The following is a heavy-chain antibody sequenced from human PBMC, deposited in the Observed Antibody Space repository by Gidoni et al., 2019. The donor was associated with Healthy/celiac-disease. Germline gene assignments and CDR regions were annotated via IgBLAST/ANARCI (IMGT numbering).Heavy chain of an antibody. J-gene: IGHJ4*02. CDR1: GFTFSSYS. D-gene: IGHD5-18*01. CDR2: ISSSSSYI. Sequence: EVQLVESGGDLVKPGGSLRLSCAASGFTFSSYSMNWVRQAPGKGLEWVSSISSSSSYIYYADSVKGRFTISRDNAKNSLYLQMNSLRAEDTAVYYCQTAMATWDYYFDYWGQGTLVTVSS. CDR3: QTAMATWDYYFDY. V-gene: IGHV3-21*01.